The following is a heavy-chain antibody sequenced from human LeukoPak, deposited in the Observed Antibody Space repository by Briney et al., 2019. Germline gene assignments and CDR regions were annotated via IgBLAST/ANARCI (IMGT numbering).Heavy chain of an antibody. CDR2: ISGSGGST. CDR3: ATYSTRNAREFQS. J-gene: IGHJ1*01. CDR1: GFTFSSYA. V-gene: IGHV3-23*01. Sequence: GGSLRLSCAASGFTFSSYAMSWVRQAPGKGLEWVSGISGSGGSTYYADSVKGRFTISRDNAKMSLYLQMNSLRVEDTAVYYCATYSTRNAREFQSWGQGTLVTVSS. D-gene: IGHD4-11*01.